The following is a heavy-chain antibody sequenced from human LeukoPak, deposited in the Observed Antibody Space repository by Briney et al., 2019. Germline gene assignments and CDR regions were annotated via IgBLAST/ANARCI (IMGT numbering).Heavy chain of an antibody. CDR1: GFTFSSYW. Sequence: GGSLRLSCAASGFTFSSYWMSWVRQAPGKGLEWVANIKQDGSEKYYVDSVKGRFTISRDNAKNSLYLQMNSLRAEDTAVYYCAKDRGSSPHNWFDPWGQGTLVTVSS. V-gene: IGHV3-7*01. D-gene: IGHD6-13*01. CDR3: AKDRGSSPHNWFDP. CDR2: IKQDGSEK. J-gene: IGHJ5*02.